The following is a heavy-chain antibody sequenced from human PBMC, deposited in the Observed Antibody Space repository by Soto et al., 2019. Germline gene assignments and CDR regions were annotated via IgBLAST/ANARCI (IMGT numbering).Heavy chain of an antibody. V-gene: IGHV3-33*01. CDR3: VVGPRLPQAFDL. J-gene: IGHJ3*01. Sequence: QVQLVESGGGVVQPGRSLRLSCAASGFTFSHYGMHWVRQAPGKGLEWVAVIWYDGSNKNYADSVKGRFTISKDSSKNTLYLQMNSLRADDTAVYYCVVGPRLPQAFDLWGQGTMVTVSS. CDR1: GFTFSHYG. CDR2: IWYDGSNK. D-gene: IGHD3-16*01.